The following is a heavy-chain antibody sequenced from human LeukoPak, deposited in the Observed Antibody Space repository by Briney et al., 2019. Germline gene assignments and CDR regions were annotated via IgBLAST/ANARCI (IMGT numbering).Heavy chain of an antibody. CDR1: GGSFRGYY. V-gene: IGHV4-34*01. CDR3: ARLPPYYYYGMDV. CDR2: INHSGST. J-gene: IGHJ6*02. Sequence: SETLSLTCAVYGGSFRGYYWSWIRQPPGKGLEGIGEINHSGSTNYNPSIKSRVTISVDTSKNQFSLKLSSVTAADTAVYYCARLPPYYYYGMDVWGQGTTVTVSS.